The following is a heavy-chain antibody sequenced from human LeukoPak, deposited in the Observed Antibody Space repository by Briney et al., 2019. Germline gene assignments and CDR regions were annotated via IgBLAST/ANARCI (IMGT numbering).Heavy chain of an antibody. CDR3: ARDRGIAARPIGLGY. V-gene: IGHV1-2*02. J-gene: IGHJ4*02. Sequence: ASVKVSCKASGYTLSGYYMHWLRQAPGQGLEWMGWINPNSGGTNYAQKFQGRVTMTRDTSISTAYMELSRLRSDDTAVYYCARDRGIAARPIGLGYWGQGTLVTVSS. CDR2: INPNSGGT. CDR1: GYTLSGYY. D-gene: IGHD6-6*01.